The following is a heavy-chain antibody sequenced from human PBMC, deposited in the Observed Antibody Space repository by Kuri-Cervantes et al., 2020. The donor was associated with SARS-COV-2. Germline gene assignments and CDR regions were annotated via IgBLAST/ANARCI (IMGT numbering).Heavy chain of an antibody. Sequence: GGSLRLSCAASGFTFSSYAMHWVRQTPGKGLEWVALTSFDGTKKYYADSVRGRVTISRDNSKNTLYLQMNSLRPEDTAVYYCARSQHPTSRFYYYSVDLWGQGTMVTVSS. CDR2: TSFDGTKK. J-gene: IGHJ6*01. CDR3: ARSQHPTSRFYYYSVDL. V-gene: IGHV3-30*04. CDR1: GFTFSSYA.